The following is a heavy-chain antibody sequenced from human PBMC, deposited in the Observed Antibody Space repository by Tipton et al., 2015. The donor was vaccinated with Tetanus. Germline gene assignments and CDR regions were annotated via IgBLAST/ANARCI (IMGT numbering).Heavy chain of an antibody. Sequence: SLRLSCAASGFTFSSYAMSWVRQAPGRGLEWLPGISSSGVYTFYADSLKGRFTTSRDNSKNTLYLQMSSLRAEDTALYYCAKAPRPLPLAGTPPDDYYYMDVWGKGTTVTVSS. V-gene: IGHV3-23*01. CDR3: AKAPRPLPLAGTPPDDYYYMDV. J-gene: IGHJ6*03. CDR2: ISSSGVYT. D-gene: IGHD6-19*01. CDR1: GFTFSSYA.